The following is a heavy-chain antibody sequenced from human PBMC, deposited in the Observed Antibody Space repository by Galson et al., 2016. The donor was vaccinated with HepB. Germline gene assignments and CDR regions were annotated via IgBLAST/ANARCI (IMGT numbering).Heavy chain of an antibody. V-gene: IGHV3-9*01. CDR1: GFTLQDHA. D-gene: IGHD3/OR15-3a*01. J-gene: IGHJ4*02. CDR3: GKDIPRCGLDH. Sequence: SLRLSCAASGFTLQDHAMHWVRHTPGKGLEWVAGIMWRSDRIDYADSVKGRFTVSRDNAQNSLYLQMNRLRTEDTAFYYCGKDIPRCGLDHWGQGTLVTVSS. CDR2: IMWRSDRI.